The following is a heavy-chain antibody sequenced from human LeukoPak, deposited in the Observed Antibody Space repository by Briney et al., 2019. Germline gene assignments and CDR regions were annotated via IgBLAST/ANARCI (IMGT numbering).Heavy chain of an antibody. J-gene: IGHJ4*02. D-gene: IGHD6-6*01. CDR3: ARSEAAPDY. V-gene: IGHV3-21*01. CDR1: GFTFSNYG. Sequence: GGSLRLPCAASGFTFSNYGMHWVRQAPGKGLEWLSYISTSSSYIYYADSVKGRFTVSRDNAMNSLFLQMNSLIAEDTAVYYCARSEAAPDYWGQGTLVTVSS. CDR2: ISTSSSYI.